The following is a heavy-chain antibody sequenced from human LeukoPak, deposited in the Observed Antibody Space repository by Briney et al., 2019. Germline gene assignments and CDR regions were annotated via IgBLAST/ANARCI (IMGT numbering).Heavy chain of an antibody. J-gene: IGHJ4*02. CDR2: ISYDGSNK. V-gene: IGHV3-30*18. CDR3: AKDQQWELSYYFDY. D-gene: IGHD1-26*01. Sequence: GGSLRLSCAASGFTFSSYGMHWVRQAPGKGLEWVAVISYDGSNKYYADSVKGRFTISRDNSKNTLYLQMNSLRAEDTAVYYCAKDQQWELSYYFDYWGQGTLVTVSS. CDR1: GFTFSSYG.